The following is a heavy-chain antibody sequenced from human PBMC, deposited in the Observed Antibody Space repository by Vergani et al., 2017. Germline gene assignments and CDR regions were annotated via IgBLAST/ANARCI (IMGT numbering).Heavy chain of an antibody. Sequence: VQLVESGGGVVQPGRSLRLSCAASGFTFSSYGMHWVRQAPGKGLEWVAVIWYDGSNKYYADSVKGRFTISRDNSKNTLYLQVNSLRAEDTAVYYCARDLSSGWYKVSYYYYGMDVWGQGTTVTVSS. J-gene: IGHJ6*02. V-gene: IGHV3-33*01. CDR3: ARDLSSGWYKVSYYYYGMDV. D-gene: IGHD6-19*01. CDR1: GFTFSSYG. CDR2: IWYDGSNK.